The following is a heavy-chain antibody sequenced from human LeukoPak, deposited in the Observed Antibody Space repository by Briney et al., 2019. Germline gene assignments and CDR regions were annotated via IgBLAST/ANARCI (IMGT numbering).Heavy chain of an antibody. V-gene: IGHV3-20*01. Sequence: GGSLRLSCAASGFTFDDYGMSGVRQAPGKGLEWVSGINWNGGSTGYADSVKGRFTISRDNAKNSLYLQMNSLRAEDTALYHCARPFSGLGDYDYYYGMDVWGQGTTVTVSS. D-gene: IGHD4-17*01. CDR3: ARPFSGLGDYDYYYGMDV. CDR2: INWNGGST. CDR1: GFTFDDYG. J-gene: IGHJ6*02.